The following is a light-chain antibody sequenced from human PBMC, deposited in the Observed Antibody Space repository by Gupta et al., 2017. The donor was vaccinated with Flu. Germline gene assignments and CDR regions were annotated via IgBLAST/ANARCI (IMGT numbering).Light chain of an antibody. CDR1: ALSKKY. Sequence: TARITCSGDALSKKYAYWYQRKPGQAPVLVIFKDTERHSGISQRFSGSSSGTTGTLTISGVQAEDEADYYCQSTDSSDPYLVVFGGGTKLTVL. V-gene: IGLV3-25*03. CDR3: QSTDSSDPYLVV. J-gene: IGLJ2*01. CDR2: KDT.